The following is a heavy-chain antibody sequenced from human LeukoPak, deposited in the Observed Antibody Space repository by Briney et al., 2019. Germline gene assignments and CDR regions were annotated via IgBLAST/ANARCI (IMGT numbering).Heavy chain of an antibody. J-gene: IGHJ6*02. V-gene: IGHV1-8*01. CDR1: GYTFTSYD. Sequence: ASVKVSCKASGYTFTSYDIHWVRQATGQGLEWMGWMNPNSGNTGYAQKFQGRVTMTRNTSISTAYMELSSLRSEDTAVYYCARRYSSGWYVDYYYYYGMDVWGQGTTVTVSS. CDR3: ARRYSSGWYVDYYYYYGMDV. CDR2: MNPNSGNT. D-gene: IGHD6-19*01.